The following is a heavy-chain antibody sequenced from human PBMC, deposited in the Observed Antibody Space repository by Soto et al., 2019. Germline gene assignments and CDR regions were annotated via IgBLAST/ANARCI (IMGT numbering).Heavy chain of an antibody. CDR3: ARARLLWFGELFYLGAFDI. Sequence: GPVKVSCKASGYTFTSYGISWVRQAPGQGLEWMGWISAYNGNTNYAQKLQSRVTMTTDTSTSTAYMELRSLRSDDTAVYYCARARLLWFGELFYLGAFDIWGQGTMVTVSS. CDR2: ISAYNGNT. V-gene: IGHV1-18*01. CDR1: GYTFTSYG. D-gene: IGHD3-10*01. J-gene: IGHJ3*02.